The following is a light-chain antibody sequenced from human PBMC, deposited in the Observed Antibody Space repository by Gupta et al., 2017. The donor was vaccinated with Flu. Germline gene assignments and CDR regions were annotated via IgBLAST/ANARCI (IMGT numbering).Light chain of an antibody. J-gene: IGKJ1*01. V-gene: IGKV1-17*01. CDR2: GVS. CDR3: FHHKNDHHLKWT. Sequence: DIQMTQSPSSLSASVGDRVTITCRASQGIRNELAWYQEKPGKAPKRLIYGVSNWQSGVPSRYSGGGCGVDCTIPISILQPEECEYYYCFHHKNDHHLKWTFGQGTKVEI. CDR1: QGIRNE.